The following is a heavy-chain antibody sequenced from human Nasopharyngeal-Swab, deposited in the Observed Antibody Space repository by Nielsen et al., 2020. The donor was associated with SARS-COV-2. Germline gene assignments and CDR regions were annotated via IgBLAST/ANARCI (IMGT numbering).Heavy chain of an antibody. J-gene: IGHJ6*03. D-gene: IGHD2-2*03. Sequence: GGSLRLSCKGSGYSFTSYWIGWVRQMPGKGLEWMGIIYPGDSDTRYSPSFQGQVTISADKSISTAYLQWSSLKASDTAMYYCARLGGYCSSTSCYLGDYYMDVWGKGITVTVSS. CDR1: GYSFTSYW. V-gene: IGHV5-51*01. CDR3: ARLGGYCSSTSCYLGDYYMDV. CDR2: IYPGDSDT.